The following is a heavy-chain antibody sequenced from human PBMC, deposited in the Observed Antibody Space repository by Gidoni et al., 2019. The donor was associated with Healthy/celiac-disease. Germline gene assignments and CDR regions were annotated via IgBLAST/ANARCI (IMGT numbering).Heavy chain of an antibody. J-gene: IGHJ4*02. V-gene: IGHV3-21*01. D-gene: IGHD6-19*01. Sequence: VQLVESGGGLVKPGGSLSISCSASGLTFSSYSMNWVRQGPGKGLEWGSSISSRSSYIYDADSVKGRFTISSDNAKNSRYLQMNSRRAEDTAVYYCARGSIAVLVYYWGQGTLVTVSS. CDR3: ARGSIAVLVYY. CDR2: ISSRSSYI. CDR1: GLTFSSYS.